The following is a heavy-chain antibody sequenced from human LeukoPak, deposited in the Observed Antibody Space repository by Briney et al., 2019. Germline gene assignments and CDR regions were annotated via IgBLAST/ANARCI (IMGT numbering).Heavy chain of an antibody. J-gene: IGHJ4*02. Sequence: GGSLRLSCAASGFTFSSYGMHWVRQAPGKGLEWVAVISYDGSNKYYADYVKGRFTISRDNSKNTLYPQMNSLRAEDTAVYYCAKDPKDYWGQGTLVTVSS. CDR3: AKDPKDY. CDR1: GFTFSSYG. V-gene: IGHV3-30*18. CDR2: ISYDGSNK.